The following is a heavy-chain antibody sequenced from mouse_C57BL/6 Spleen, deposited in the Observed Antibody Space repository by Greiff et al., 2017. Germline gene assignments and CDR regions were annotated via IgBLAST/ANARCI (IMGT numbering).Heavy chain of an antibody. J-gene: IGHJ3*01. Sequence: QVQLQQSGPGLVQPSQSLSITCTVSGFSLTSYGVHWVRQSPGKGLEWLGVIWSGGSTDYNAAFISRLSISKDNSKSQVFFKMNSLQADDTAIYYCASSYYDSAWFAYWGQGTLVTVSA. CDR2: IWSGGST. V-gene: IGHV2-2*01. CDR1: GFSLTSYG. D-gene: IGHD2-4*01. CDR3: ASSYYDSAWFAY.